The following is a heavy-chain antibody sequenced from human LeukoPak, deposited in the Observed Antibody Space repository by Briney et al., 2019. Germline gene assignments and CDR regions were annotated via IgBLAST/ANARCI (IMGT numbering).Heavy chain of an antibody. CDR2: IRGGGSST. Sequence: PGGSLRLSCAASGFTFNNYAVNWVRQAPGKGLEWVSSIRGGGSSTYYADSVKGRFTISRNNTKNTLYLQMISLRAEDTAVYYCARTREGWLVHFDHWGQGTLVTVSS. CDR3: ARTREGWLVHFDH. D-gene: IGHD6-19*01. CDR1: GFTFNNYA. V-gene: IGHV3-23*01. J-gene: IGHJ4*02.